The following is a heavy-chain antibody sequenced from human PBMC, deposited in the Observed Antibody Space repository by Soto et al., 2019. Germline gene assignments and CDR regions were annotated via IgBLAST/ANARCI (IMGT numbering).Heavy chain of an antibody. D-gene: IGHD3-3*01. Sequence: PSETLSLTCTVSGGSISSYYWSWIRQPPGKGLEWIGYIYYSGSTNYNPSLKSRVTISVDTSKNQFSLKLSSVNAADTAVYYCARGHGGITVFGAPGHFDYWGQGTLVTVSS. CDR3: ARGHGGITVFGAPGHFDY. V-gene: IGHV4-59*08. J-gene: IGHJ4*02. CDR1: GGSISSYY. CDR2: IYYSGST.